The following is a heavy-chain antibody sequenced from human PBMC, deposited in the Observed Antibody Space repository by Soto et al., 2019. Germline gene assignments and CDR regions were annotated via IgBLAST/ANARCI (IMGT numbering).Heavy chain of an antibody. V-gene: IGHV4-4*02. CDR3: ASRDPGTSVDY. D-gene: IGHD1-7*01. J-gene: IGHJ4*02. Sequence: SETLSLTCAVSGGSFTSNNLWTWVRQPPGQGLGWIGEIYRTGSTNYNPSLKSRVTISLDKSENQFSLKVTSLTAADTAVYYCASRDPGTSVDYWGQGTLVTVSS. CDR1: GGSFTSNNL. CDR2: IYRTGST.